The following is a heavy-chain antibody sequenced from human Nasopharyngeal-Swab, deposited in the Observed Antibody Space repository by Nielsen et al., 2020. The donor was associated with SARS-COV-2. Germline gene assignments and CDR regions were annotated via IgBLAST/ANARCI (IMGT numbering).Heavy chain of an antibody. D-gene: IGHD3-22*01. CDR1: GGSISSYY. V-gene: IGHV4-39*01. Sequence: SETLSLTCTVSGGSISSYYWGWIRQPPGKGLEWIGSIYYSGSTYYNPSLKSRVTISVDTSKNQFSLKLSSVTAADTAVYYCARGWDYYDSSGYYCFDYWGQGTLVTVSS. CDR3: ARGWDYYDSSGYYCFDY. J-gene: IGHJ4*02. CDR2: IYYSGST.